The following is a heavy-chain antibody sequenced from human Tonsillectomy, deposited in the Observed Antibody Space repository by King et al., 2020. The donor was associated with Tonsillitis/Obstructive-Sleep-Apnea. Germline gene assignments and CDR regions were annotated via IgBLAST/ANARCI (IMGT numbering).Heavy chain of an antibody. D-gene: IGHD3-3*01. J-gene: IGHJ4*02. CDR1: GFTFSDYW. V-gene: IGHV3-7*01. Sequence: VQLVESGGGLVQPGGSLRLSCAASGFTFSDYWMSWVRQAPGKGLEWVANINQDGGEKYYVDSVKGRFTISRDNAKNSLYLQMNSLRAEDTAVYYCARDLNDFWSGAIDYWGQGTLVTVSS. CDR2: INQDGGEK. CDR3: ARDLNDFWSGAIDY.